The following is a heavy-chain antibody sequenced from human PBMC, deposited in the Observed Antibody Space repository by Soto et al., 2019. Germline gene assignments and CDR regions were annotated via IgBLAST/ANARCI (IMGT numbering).Heavy chain of an antibody. CDR1: GVSLNTSDFF. V-gene: IGHV4-30-4*01. D-gene: IGHD3-22*01. J-gene: IGHJ4*02. CDR2: IHASGHT. Sequence: QVQLRESGPGLVKPSQTLSLTCTVSGVSLNTSDFFWNWIRQPPGKGLEWLGYIHASGHTSKNPSLKSRVAMPQSTSMNQFSRKLNSVTAAATAVCFCVRRYYYDRRGFYGFDFWGQGMFVTVSS. CDR3: VRRYYYDRRGFYGFDF.